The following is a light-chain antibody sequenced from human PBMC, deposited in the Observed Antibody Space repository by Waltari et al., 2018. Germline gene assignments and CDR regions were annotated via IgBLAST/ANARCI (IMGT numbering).Light chain of an antibody. CDR1: SSDVGAYDY. V-gene: IGLV2-14*03. CDR3: SSYTASRHYV. J-gene: IGLJ1*01. Sequence: SPGQSITISCTGTSSDVGAYDYVSWYQQYPGKAPQLVIHDVSSRPSGTSDRFSGSKSGNTASLIISGLQADDEADYYCSSYTASRHYVFGIGTKVTVL. CDR2: DVS.